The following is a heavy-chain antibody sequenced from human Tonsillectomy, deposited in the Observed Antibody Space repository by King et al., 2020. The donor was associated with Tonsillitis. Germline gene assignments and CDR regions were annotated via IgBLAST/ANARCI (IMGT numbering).Heavy chain of an antibody. D-gene: IGHD3/OR15-3a*01. V-gene: IGHV5-51*01. J-gene: IGHJ4*02. CDR3: ARNDFSNGLFRLDN. CDR2: IYPGDSAT. CDR1: GYKFPDYW. Sequence: VQLVESEAAVKKPGESLKISCQGSGYKFPDYWIGWVRQMPGKGLEWMGIIYPGDSATTYSPSFQGQVAISADKCSSTIFLQWSSLKASDTAIYYCARNDFSNGLFRLDNWGQGTLVTVSS.